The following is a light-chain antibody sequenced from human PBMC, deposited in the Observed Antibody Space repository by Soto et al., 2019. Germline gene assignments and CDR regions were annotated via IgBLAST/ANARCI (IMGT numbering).Light chain of an antibody. J-gene: IGKJ1*01. CDR3: QQRSNWPRT. CDR1: QRLSSNY. Sequence: ENVWTQSPGTLSLSPGERATLSCRSSQRLSSNYLAWFQQKPGQAPRLLIYGASTRATGIPARFSGSGSGTDFTLTISSLEPEDFAVYYCQQRSNWPRTFGQGTKVDIK. CDR2: GAS. V-gene: IGKV3-11*01.